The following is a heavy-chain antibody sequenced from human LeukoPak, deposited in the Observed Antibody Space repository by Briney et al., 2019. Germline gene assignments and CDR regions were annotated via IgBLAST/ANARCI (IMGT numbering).Heavy chain of an antibody. CDR1: GFTFSSYS. D-gene: IGHD3-9*01. CDR2: VYTSGST. Sequence: GSLRLSCAASGFTFSSYSMNWVRQAPGKGLEWIGYVYTSGSTNYNPSLKSRVTMSVDTSKNQFSLKLSSVTAADTAVYYCARVRVTGYSNFAYWGQGTLVTVSS. CDR3: ARVRVTGYSNFAY. V-gene: IGHV4-4*08. J-gene: IGHJ4*02.